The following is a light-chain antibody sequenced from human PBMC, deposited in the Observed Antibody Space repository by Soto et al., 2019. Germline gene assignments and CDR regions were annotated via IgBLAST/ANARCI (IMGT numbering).Light chain of an antibody. Sequence: VVTQPPSASGTPGQRVTISCSGSSSNIGSNTVNWYQQLPGTAPKLLIYSNNQRPSGVPDRFSGSKSGTSASLAISGLQSEDEADYYCAAWDDSLNGVVFGGGTKLTVL. V-gene: IGLV1-44*01. CDR2: SNN. CDR1: SSNIGSNT. CDR3: AAWDDSLNGVV. J-gene: IGLJ2*01.